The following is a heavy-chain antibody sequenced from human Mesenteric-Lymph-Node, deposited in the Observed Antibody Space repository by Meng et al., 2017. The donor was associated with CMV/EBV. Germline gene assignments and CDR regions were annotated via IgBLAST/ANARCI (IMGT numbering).Heavy chain of an antibody. CDR1: GYTFSGYY. J-gene: IGHJ5*02. CDR2: INPNSGDT. V-gene: IGHV1-2*02. CDR3: ARGSRGSGSLDP. Sequence: ASVKVSCKASGYTFSGYYMHWVRQAPGQGLEWMGWINPNSGDTNYAQKFQGRVTMTRDTSTSTVYMELSSLRSEDTAVYYCARGSRGSGSLDPWGQGTLVTVSS. D-gene: IGHD3-10*01.